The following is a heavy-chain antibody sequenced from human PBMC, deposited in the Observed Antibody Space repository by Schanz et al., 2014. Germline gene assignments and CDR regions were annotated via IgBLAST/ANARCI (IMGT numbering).Heavy chain of an antibody. CDR1: GYTFTSYS. CDR2: INLSGGST. J-gene: IGHJ4*02. CDR3: ARDGVDAAAGGNY. Sequence: QVQLVQSGAEVKKPGASVKVSCKASGYTFTSYSMHWVRQAPGQGLEWMGIINLSGGSTNNAQKCQDKVTIAADTSTTTAYMELSGLRSEDTAVYYCARDGVDAAAGGNYWGQGTLVTVSS. D-gene: IGHD6-13*01. V-gene: IGHV1-46*03.